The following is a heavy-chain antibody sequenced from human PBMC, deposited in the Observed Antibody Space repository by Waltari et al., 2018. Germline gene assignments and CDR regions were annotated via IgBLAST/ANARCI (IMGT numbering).Heavy chain of an antibody. CDR2: INPNSGRT. CDR1: GYTSTAYY. V-gene: IGHV1-2*05. CDR3: ARDRSPMVRGVISLLAY. Sequence: QVHLVPCGAEVKKPVASVKAAGKASGYTSTAYYMHWVRQAPGQGLEWMGRINPNSGRTNYAEKFQGRVTMTRDTSISTAYRELVRLRSDDTVVYYLARDRSPMVRGVISLLAYWGQGTLVTVSS. D-gene: IGHD3-10*01. J-gene: IGHJ4*02.